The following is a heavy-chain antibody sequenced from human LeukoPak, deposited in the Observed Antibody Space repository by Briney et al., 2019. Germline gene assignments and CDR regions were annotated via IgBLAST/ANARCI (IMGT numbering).Heavy chain of an antibody. D-gene: IGHD6-13*01. Sequence: SENLSLTCTVSGGSISSGGYYWSWIRQPPGKGLEWIGYIYHSGSTYYNPSLKSRVTISVDRSKNQFSLKLSSVTAADTAVYYCVRLAAAGTNFDYWGQGTLVTVSS. J-gene: IGHJ4*02. CDR3: VRLAAAGTNFDY. CDR1: GGSISSGGYY. CDR2: IYHSGST. V-gene: IGHV4-30-2*01.